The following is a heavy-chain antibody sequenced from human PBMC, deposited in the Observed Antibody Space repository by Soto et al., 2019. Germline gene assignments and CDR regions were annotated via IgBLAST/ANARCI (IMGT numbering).Heavy chain of an antibody. D-gene: IGHD5-18*01. CDR1: GFTFSSYA. Sequence: GGSLRLSCAASGFTFSSYAMHWVRQAPGKGLEWVAVMSYDGSNKYSADSVKGRFTISRDNSKNTLYLQMNSLRAEDTAVYYCARLRIQLGFSYYVMDFWGQGNTVTVS. J-gene: IGHJ6*02. V-gene: IGHV3-30-3*01. CDR2: MSYDGSNK. CDR3: ARLRIQLGFSYYVMDF.